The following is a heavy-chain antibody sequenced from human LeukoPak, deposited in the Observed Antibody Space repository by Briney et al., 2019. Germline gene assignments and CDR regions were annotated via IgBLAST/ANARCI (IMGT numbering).Heavy chain of an antibody. D-gene: IGHD2-2*01. J-gene: IGHJ4*02. CDR2: IKQDGSEK. CDR3: ARAYQLLFDDTHFDY. V-gene: IGHV3-7*01. CDR1: GFTVSSNY. Sequence: PGGPLRLSCAASGFTVSSNYMSWVRQAPGKGLEWVANIKQDGSEKYYVDSVKGRFTISRDNAKKSLYLQMNSLRAEDTAVYYCARAYQLLFDDTHFDYWGQGTLVTVSS.